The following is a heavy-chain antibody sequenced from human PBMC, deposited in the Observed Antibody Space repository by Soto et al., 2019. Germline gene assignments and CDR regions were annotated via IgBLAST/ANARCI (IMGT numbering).Heavy chain of an antibody. CDR1: GGSSSSDGYS. CDR2: IHQTGIT. J-gene: IGHJ4*02. CDR3: VRDRKHSNYFEN. Sequence: QLQLQESGSGLVKPSQTLSLTCAVSGGSSSSDGYSWSWIRQPPGKGLEWIGYIHQTGITYYNPSLKSRVTISLERSNNQFSLNLTSVTAADTAVYFCVRDRKHSNYFENWGQGTLVTVSS. D-gene: IGHD4-4*01. V-gene: IGHV4-30-2*01.